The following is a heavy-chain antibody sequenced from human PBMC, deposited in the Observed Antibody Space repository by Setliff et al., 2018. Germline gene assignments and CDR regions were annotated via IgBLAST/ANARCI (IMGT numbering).Heavy chain of an antibody. J-gene: IGHJ3*01. D-gene: IGHD6-25*01. CDR3: ARSPANGGHDAFDV. CDR2: ISDSSIYI. V-gene: IGHV3-21*01. Sequence: GGSLRLSCAASGFTFSTYSMHWVRLAPGKGLEWVSSISDSSIYIYYVDSVKGRFTISRDNAQNSLYLQMDSLRAEDTAVYYCARSPANGGHDAFDVWGQGTMVTVSS. CDR1: GFTFSTYS.